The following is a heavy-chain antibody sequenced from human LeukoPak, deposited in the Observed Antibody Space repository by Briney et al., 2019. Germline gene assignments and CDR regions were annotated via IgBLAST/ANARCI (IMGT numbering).Heavy chain of an antibody. J-gene: IGHJ4*02. V-gene: IGHV3-23*01. D-gene: IGHD3-22*01. CDR3: AKDYYDSSGYCYDAKRRDYFDY. CDR2: ISGRGGST. CDR1: GFTFSSYA. Sequence: PGGSLRLSCAASGFTFSSYAMSWVRQAPGKGLDWVSPISGRGGSTYYADSVKGGFTISTDSYKNTLYLQIKNLRDKDTPVYYCAKDYYDSSGYCYDAKRRDYFDYWGQGTLVTVSS.